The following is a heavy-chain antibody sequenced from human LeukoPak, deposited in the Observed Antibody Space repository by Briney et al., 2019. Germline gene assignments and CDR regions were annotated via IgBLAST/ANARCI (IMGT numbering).Heavy chain of an antibody. D-gene: IGHD5-24*01. CDR3: AREDGYHLPFDY. Sequence: RGSLRLSCAASGFTFSSYGMHWVRQAPGKGLEWVAVIWYDGSNKYYADSVKGRFTISRDNSKNTLYLQMNSLRAEDTAVYYCAREDGYHLPFDYRGQGTLVTVSS. CDR2: IWYDGSNK. CDR1: GFTFSSYG. J-gene: IGHJ4*02. V-gene: IGHV3-33*01.